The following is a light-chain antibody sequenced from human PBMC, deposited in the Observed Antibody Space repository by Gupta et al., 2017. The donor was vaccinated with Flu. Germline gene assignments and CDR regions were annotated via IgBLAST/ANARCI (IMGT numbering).Light chain of an antibody. CDR2: RVS. CDR3: MQGAHWPWA. CDR1: QGLVYSDGNIY. J-gene: IGKJ1*01. Sequence: DVVMTQSPLSLPVTLGQPASISCRSSQGLVYSDGNIYLHWFQQRPGQSPRRLIYRVSYRDSGVPDRFSGSGSGTDFTLKISRVEAEDVGIYFCMQGAHWPWAFGQGTTVEIK. V-gene: IGKV2-30*01.